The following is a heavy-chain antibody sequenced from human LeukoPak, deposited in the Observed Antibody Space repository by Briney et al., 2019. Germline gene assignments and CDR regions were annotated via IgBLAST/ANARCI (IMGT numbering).Heavy chain of an antibody. D-gene: IGHD7-27*01. CDR1: GYTFTSYG. CDR2: INPDSGGT. J-gene: IGHJ4*02. Sequence: GASVKVSCKASGYTFTSYGISWVRQAPGQGLEWMGWINPDSGGTNYAQKFQGRVTMTRDTSISTAYMELSRLRSDDTAVYYCARDSSNWRRLFGYWGQGTLVTVSS. V-gene: IGHV1-2*02. CDR3: ARDSSNWRRLFGY.